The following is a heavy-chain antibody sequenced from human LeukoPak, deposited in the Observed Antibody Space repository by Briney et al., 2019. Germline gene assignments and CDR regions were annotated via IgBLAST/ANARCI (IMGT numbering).Heavy chain of an antibody. CDR3: ARGTSLRYFDWLSENWFDP. Sequence: PSETLSLTCAVYGGSFSGYYWSWIRRPPGKGLEWIGEINHSGSTNYNPSLKSRVTISVDTSKNQFSLKLSSVTAADTAVYYCARGTSLRYFDWLSENWFDPWGQGTLVTVSS. CDR1: GGSFSGYY. J-gene: IGHJ5*02. CDR2: INHSGST. V-gene: IGHV4-34*01. D-gene: IGHD3-9*01.